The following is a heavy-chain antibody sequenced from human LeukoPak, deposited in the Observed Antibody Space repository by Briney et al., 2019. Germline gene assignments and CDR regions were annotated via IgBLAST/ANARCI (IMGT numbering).Heavy chain of an antibody. D-gene: IGHD3-10*02. J-gene: IGHJ4*02. CDR3: ARDLCWGCFDD. Sequence: GGSLRLSCAASGFTFSAYNMNWVRRTPGKGLEWVSAITSSGGSTYYGDSVKGRFTISRDNSRNTLYLQMNSLRVDDTAVYYCARDLCWGCFDDWGQGNLVTVSS. V-gene: IGHV3-23*01. CDR1: GFTFSAYN. CDR2: ITSSGGST.